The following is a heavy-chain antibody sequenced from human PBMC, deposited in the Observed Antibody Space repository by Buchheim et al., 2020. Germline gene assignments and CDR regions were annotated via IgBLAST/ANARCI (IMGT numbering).Heavy chain of an antibody. CDR2: IYHSGST. CDR1: GGSISSGGYS. Sequence: QLQLQESGSGLVKPSQTLSLTCAVSGGSISSGGYSWSWIRQPPGKGLEWIGYIYHSGSTYYNPSLKSRVTISVDRSKNQFSLKLSSVTAADTAVYYCARVGGAYDSSGYRHRYWYFDLWGRGTL. CDR3: ARVGGAYDSSGYRHRYWYFDL. V-gene: IGHV4-30-2*01. J-gene: IGHJ2*01. D-gene: IGHD3-22*01.